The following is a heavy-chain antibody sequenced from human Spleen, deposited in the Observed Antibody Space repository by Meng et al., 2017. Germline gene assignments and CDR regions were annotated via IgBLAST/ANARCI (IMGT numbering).Heavy chain of an antibody. J-gene: IGHJ4*02. CDR3: VRGPTTMAHDFDY. Sequence: VQQTTWGEGLLKPSAPLSLTVVVSGRSLSYYSWSWLRPPPGKGLEWSGEINHSGSTNYNPSLESRATISVDTSQNNLSLKLSSVPAADSAVYYCVRGPTTMAHDFDYWGQGTLVTVSS. CDR1: GRSLSYYS. CDR2: INHSGST. V-gene: IGHV4-34*01. D-gene: IGHD4-11*01.